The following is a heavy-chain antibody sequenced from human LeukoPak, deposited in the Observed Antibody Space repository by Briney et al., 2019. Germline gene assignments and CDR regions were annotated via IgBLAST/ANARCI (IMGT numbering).Heavy chain of an antibody. J-gene: IGHJ3*02. CDR3: ARETGQWLPFDI. D-gene: IGHD6-19*01. CDR1: GDSVSSNSAA. Sequence: SQTLSLTCGISGDSVSSNSAAWNWIRQSPSRGLEWLGRTFYRSRWRYDYAVSVKSRIAINPGTSKNQFSLQLNSVTADDTAMYYCARETGQWLPFDIWGQGTMVTVSS. CDR2: TFYRSRWRY. V-gene: IGHV6-1*01.